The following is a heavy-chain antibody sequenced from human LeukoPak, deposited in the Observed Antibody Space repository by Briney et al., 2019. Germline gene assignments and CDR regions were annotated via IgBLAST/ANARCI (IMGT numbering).Heavy chain of an antibody. CDR1: GFTFDDYA. Sequence: PGGSLRLSCAASGFTFDDYAMHWVRQAPGKGLEWVSGISWNSGSTGYADSVKSRFTISRDNAKNSLYLQMNSLRTEDTALYYCAKDIRGSYYPYYGMDVWGQGTTVTVSS. CDR2: ISWNSGST. CDR3: AKDIRGSYYPYYGMDV. D-gene: IGHD1-26*01. J-gene: IGHJ6*02. V-gene: IGHV3-9*01.